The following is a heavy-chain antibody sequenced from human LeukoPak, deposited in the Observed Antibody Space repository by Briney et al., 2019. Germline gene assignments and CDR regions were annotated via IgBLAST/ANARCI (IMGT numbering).Heavy chain of an antibody. Sequence: GGSLRLSCTASGFTFGDYAMSWVRQAPGKGLEWVGFIRSKAYGGTTEYAASVEGRFTILRDDSKSIAYLQMNSLKTEDTAVYYCAVDDSSGYYLLWGQGTLVTVSS. V-gene: IGHV3-49*04. D-gene: IGHD3-22*01. CDR2: IRSKAYGGTT. J-gene: IGHJ4*02. CDR3: AVDDSSGYYLL. CDR1: GFTFGDYA.